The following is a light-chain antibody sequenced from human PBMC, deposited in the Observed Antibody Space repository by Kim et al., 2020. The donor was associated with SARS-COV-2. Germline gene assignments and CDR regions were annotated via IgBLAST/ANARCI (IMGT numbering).Light chain of an antibody. CDR2: LNSDGSH. CDR3: QTWDTGIRV. Sequence: QLVLTQSPSASASLGASVKLTCTLSSGHSSYAIAWHQQQPEKGPRYLMKLNSDGSHSKGDGIPDRFSGSSSGAERYLTISSLQSEDEADYHCQTWDTGIRVFGGGTQLTVL. V-gene: IGLV4-69*01. CDR1: SGHSSYA. J-gene: IGLJ2*01.